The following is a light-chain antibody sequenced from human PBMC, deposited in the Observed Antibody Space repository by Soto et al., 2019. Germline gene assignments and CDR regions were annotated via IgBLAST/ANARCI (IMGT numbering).Light chain of an antibody. CDR3: CSYAGSSTYYV. CDR2: EGS. V-gene: IGLV2-23*01. J-gene: IGLJ1*01. CDR1: ISDVGSYNL. Sequence: LTQAASVSGSRGQSSTMSCTGTISDVGSYNLVSWYQQHPGKAPKLMIYEGSKRPSGVSNRFSGSKYGNTASLTISGLQAEDEADYYCCSYAGSSTYYVFGTGTKVTVL.